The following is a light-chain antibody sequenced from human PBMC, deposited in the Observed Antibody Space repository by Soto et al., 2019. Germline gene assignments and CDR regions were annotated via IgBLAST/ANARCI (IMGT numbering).Light chain of an antibody. J-gene: IGKJ1*01. CDR2: AAP. CDR1: QSISSY. Sequence: DIQMTQSPSSLSASVGDRVTITCLASQSISSYLNWYQQKQGKAPKLLIYAAPSLQSGVPSRFSGSGSGTDFALTISSLQPEDFATYYCQQSYSTPWTFGQGTKVDIK. V-gene: IGKV1-39*01. CDR3: QQSYSTPWT.